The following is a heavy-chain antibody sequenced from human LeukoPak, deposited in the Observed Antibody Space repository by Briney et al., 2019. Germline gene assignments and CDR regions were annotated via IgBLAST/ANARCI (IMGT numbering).Heavy chain of an antibody. J-gene: IGHJ4*02. CDR1: GFTFSSYS. Sequence: GGSLRLSCAASGFTFSSYSMNWVRQAPGKGLEWVSSISSSSSYIYYADSVKGRFTISRDNAKNSLYLQMNSLRAEDTAVYYCAQGGKSGNFDYWGQGTLVTVSS. V-gene: IGHV3-21*01. D-gene: IGHD2-15*01. CDR3: AQGGKSGNFDY. CDR2: ISSSSSYI.